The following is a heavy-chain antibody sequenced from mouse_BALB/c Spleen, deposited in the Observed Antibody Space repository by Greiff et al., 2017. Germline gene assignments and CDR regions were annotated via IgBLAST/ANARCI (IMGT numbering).Heavy chain of an antibody. D-gene: IGHD2-3*01. Sequence: EVQRVESGGGLVQPGGSLKLSCAASGFTFSSYGMSWVRQTPDKRLELVATINSNGGSTYYPDSVKGRFTISRDNAKNTLYLQMSSLKSEDTAMYYCARGDGYYRAMDYWGQGTSVTVSS. V-gene: IGHV5-6-3*01. CDR2: INSNGGST. CDR3: ARGDGYYRAMDY. CDR1: GFTFSSYG. J-gene: IGHJ4*01.